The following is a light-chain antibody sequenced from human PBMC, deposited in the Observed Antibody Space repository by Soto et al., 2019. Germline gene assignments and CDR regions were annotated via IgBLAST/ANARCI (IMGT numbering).Light chain of an antibody. CDR2: AVS. CDR1: QTISSY. CDR3: QQSYSNPYT. V-gene: IGKV1-39*01. Sequence: DIQMTQSPSSLSASVGDRVTITCRASQTISSYLNWYQQKPGKVPKLLIYAVSNLQSGVPSRFSGSGSGTDFTLTINSLQPEDFANYYCQQSYSNPYTFGQGTKLEIK. J-gene: IGKJ2*01.